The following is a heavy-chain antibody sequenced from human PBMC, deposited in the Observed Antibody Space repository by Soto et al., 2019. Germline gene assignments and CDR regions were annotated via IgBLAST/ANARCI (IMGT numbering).Heavy chain of an antibody. V-gene: IGHV1-2*04. CDR2: INPNSGGT. CDR3: ARNYNFWSGYGWFDP. J-gene: IGHJ5*02. Sequence: ASVKVSCKASGYTFTGYYMHWVRQAPGQGLEWMGWINPNSGGTNYAQKFQGWVTMTRDTSISTAYMELSRLRSDDTAVYYCARNYNFWSGYGWFDPWGQGTLVTVSS. CDR1: GYTFTGYY. D-gene: IGHD3-3*01.